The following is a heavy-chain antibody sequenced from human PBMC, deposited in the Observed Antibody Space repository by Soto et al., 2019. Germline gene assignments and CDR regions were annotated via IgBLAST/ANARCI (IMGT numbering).Heavy chain of an antibody. Sequence: QLQLQESGPGLVKPSETLSLTCTVSGGSISSSSYYWGWIRQPPGKGLEWIGSIYYSGSTYYNPSLKSRVTISVDTSKNQFSLKLSSVTAADTAVYYCARAGAAAGPRGYFDLWGRGTLVTVSS. J-gene: IGHJ2*01. CDR3: ARAGAAAGPRGYFDL. CDR2: IYYSGST. CDR1: GGSISSSSYY. V-gene: IGHV4-39*01. D-gene: IGHD6-13*01.